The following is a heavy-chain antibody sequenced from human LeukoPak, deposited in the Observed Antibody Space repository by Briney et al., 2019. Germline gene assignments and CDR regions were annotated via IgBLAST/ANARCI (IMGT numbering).Heavy chain of an antibody. CDR3: ASLSQELRGDAFDI. V-gene: IGHV4-39*01. J-gene: IGHJ3*02. Sequence: SEALSLTCTVSGGSISSSSYYWGWIRQPPVKGLEWIGSIYYSGSTYYNPSLKSRVTISVDTSKNQFSLKLSSVTAADTAVYYCASLSQELRGDAFDIWGQGTMVTVSS. CDR1: GGSISSSSYY. CDR2: IYYSGST. D-gene: IGHD4-23*01.